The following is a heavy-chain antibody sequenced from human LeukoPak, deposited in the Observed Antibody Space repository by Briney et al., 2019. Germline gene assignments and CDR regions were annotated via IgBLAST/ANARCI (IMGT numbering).Heavy chain of an antibody. CDR1: GFTFDDYA. Sequence: GGSLRLSCAASGFTFDDYAMHWVRQAPGKGLEWVSGISWNSGSIGYADSVKGRFTISRDNAKNSLYLQMNSLRAEDTASYYCAKDLGNSAAYYFDYWGQGTLVTVSS. D-gene: IGHD4-23*01. J-gene: IGHJ4*02. CDR3: AKDLGNSAAYYFDY. CDR2: ISWNSGSI. V-gene: IGHV3-9*01.